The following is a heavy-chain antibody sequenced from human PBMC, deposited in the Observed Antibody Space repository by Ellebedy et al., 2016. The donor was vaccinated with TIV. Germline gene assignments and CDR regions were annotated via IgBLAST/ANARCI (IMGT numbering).Heavy chain of an antibody. CDR2: INPNSGGT. CDR3: ARDRRITTRPDDNWFDP. CDR1: GYTFTGYY. V-gene: IGHV1-2*02. J-gene: IGHJ5*02. Sequence: ASVKVSXXASGYTFTGYYMHWVRQAPGQGLEWMGWINPNSGGTDYAQKFQGRVTMTTDTSISTAYMELRSLRSDDTAVYYCARDRRITTRPDDNWFDPWGQGTLVTVSS. D-gene: IGHD6-6*01.